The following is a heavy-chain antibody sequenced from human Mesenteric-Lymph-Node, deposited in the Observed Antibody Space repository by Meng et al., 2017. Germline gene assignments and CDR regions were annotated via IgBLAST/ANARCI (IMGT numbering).Heavy chain of an antibody. J-gene: IGHJ2*01. CDR1: GFTFSSYS. CDR2: ISWNSGSI. D-gene: IGHD4-23*01. Sequence: GGSLRLSCAASGFTFSSYSMNWVRQAPGKGLEWVSGISWNSGSIGYADSVKGRFTISRDNAKNSLYLQMNSLRAEDTALYYCAKLDYGGNSGRITGDFDLWGRGTLVTVSS. V-gene: IGHV3-9*01. CDR3: AKLDYGGNSGRITGDFDL.